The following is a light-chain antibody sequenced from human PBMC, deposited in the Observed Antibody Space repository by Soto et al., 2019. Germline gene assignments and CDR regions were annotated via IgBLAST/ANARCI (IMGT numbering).Light chain of an antibody. CDR2: GAS. CDR3: QLSYRSPYT. V-gene: IGKV1-39*01. CDR1: QSINIY. J-gene: IGKJ2*01. Sequence: IQMTQSPSSLSASVGDSVTVTCRASQSINIYLNWYQQKPGKAPTLLIYGASSLQSGVPSRFTGGGSRTYFTLTISSLQPEDFATYYCQLSYRSPYTFGQGTKLEIK.